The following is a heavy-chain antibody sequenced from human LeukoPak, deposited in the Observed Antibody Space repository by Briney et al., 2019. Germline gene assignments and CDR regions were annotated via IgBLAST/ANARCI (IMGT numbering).Heavy chain of an antibody. Sequence: SETLSLTCTVSGGSISSSSYYWGWIRQPPGKGLEWIGSIYYSGSTYYNPSLKSRVTISVDTSKNQFSLKLSSVTAADTAVYYCASVFPPSKPGYFDYWGQGTLVTVSS. CDR2: IYYSGST. D-gene: IGHD1-14*01. CDR1: GGSISSSSYY. CDR3: ASVFPPSKPGYFDY. J-gene: IGHJ4*02. V-gene: IGHV4-39*01.